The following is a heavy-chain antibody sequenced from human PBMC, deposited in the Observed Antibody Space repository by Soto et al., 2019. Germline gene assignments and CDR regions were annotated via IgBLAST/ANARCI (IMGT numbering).Heavy chain of an antibody. CDR2: ISGSGGST. CDR3: AKPYYDDSSGYYPNDASDI. V-gene: IGHV3-23*01. CDR1: GFTFSSYA. Sequence: GGSLRLSCAASGFTFSSYAMSWVRQAPGKGLEWVSAISGSGGSTYYADSVKGRFTISRDNSKNTLYLQMNSLRGEDTAVYYCAKPYYDDSSGYYPNDASDIWGQGTMVTVSS. D-gene: IGHD3-22*01. J-gene: IGHJ3*02.